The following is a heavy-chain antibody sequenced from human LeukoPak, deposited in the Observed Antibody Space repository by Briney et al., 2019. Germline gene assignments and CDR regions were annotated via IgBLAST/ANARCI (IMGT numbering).Heavy chain of an antibody. D-gene: IGHD6-13*01. CDR2: IGCSGRLS. Sequence: GGSLRLSCAAPGFPFSTNDMTSVRQAPGKGLEWVSAIGCSGRLSSEDSVKGRFTISRDNSKSTLYLQMNSLRAEDTAVYYCAKVKTHWYFERWRQGTLVTVPS. V-gene: IGHV3-23*01. CDR3: AKVKTHWYFER. CDR1: GFPFSTND. J-gene: IGHJ4*02.